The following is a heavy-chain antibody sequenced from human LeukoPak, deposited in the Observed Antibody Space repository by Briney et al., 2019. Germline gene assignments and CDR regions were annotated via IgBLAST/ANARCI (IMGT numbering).Heavy chain of an antibody. D-gene: IGHD3-9*01. J-gene: IGHJ3*02. CDR3: ARGSRLTGAFDI. V-gene: IGHV4-34*01. CDR2: INHSGST. Sequence: SETLSLTCAVYGGSFSSYYWSWIRHPPGKGLEWTGEINHSGSTNYNPSLKSRVTISVDTSKNQFSLKVSSVTAADTAVYYCARGSRLTGAFDIWGQGTMVTVSS. CDR1: GGSFSSYY.